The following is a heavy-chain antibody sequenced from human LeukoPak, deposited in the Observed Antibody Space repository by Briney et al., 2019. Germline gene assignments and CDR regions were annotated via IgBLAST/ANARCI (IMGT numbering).Heavy chain of an antibody. CDR2: IYYSGST. V-gene: IGHV4-39*07. J-gene: IGHJ4*02. CDR3: ARDDSGSSHFDY. D-gene: IGHD3-10*01. CDR1: GGSISSSSYY. Sequence: SETLSLTCTVPGGSISSSSYYCGWIRQPPGKGLEWIGSIYYSGSTYYNPSLKSRVTISVDTSKNQFSLKLSSVTAADTAVYYCARDDSGSSHFDYWGQGTLVTVSS.